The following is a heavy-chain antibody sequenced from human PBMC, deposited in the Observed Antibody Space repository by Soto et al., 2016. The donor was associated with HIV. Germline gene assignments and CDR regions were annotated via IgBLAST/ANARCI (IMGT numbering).Heavy chain of an antibody. J-gene: IGHJ6*02. CDR3: ARSQYDSSGYTYYYYGMDV. CDR1: GFTVSSNY. D-gene: IGHD3-22*01. Sequence: EVQLVETGGGLIQPGGSLRLSCAASGFTVSSNYMSWVRQAPGKGLEWVSVIYSGGSTYYADSVKGRFTISRDNSKNTLYLQMNSLRAEDTAVYYCARSQYDSSGYTYYYYGMDVWAKGPRSPSP. CDR2: IYSGGST. V-gene: IGHV3-53*02.